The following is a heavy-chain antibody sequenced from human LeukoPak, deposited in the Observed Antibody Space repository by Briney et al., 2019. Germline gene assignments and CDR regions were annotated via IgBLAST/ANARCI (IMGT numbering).Heavy chain of an antibody. CDR1: GGSFSGYY. J-gene: IGHJ3*02. CDR2: INHSGST. V-gene: IGHV4-34*01. D-gene: IGHD5-18*01. Sequence: SETLSLTCAVYGGSFSGYYWSWIRQPPGKGLEWIGEINHSGSTNYNPSLKSRVTVSVDTSKNQFSLKLSSVTAADTAVYYCARDVDTPMVDAFDIWGQGTMVTVSS. CDR3: ARDVDTPMVDAFDI.